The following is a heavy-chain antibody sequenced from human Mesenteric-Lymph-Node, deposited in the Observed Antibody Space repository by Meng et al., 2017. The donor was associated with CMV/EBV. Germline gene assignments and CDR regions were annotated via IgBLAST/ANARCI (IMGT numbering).Heavy chain of an antibody. D-gene: IGHD3-16*01. Sequence: GESLKISCAASGFTFSDYYMTWIRQAPGKGLEWLSYISGSGIIIFHADSLKGRFTISRDNAKNSLYLQMNSLRAEDTAVYYCARVGGLQPHYSYYGMDVWGQGTTVTVSS. CDR2: ISGSGIII. CDR3: ARVGGLQPHYSYYGMDV. V-gene: IGHV3-11*01. J-gene: IGHJ6*02. CDR1: GFTFSDYY.